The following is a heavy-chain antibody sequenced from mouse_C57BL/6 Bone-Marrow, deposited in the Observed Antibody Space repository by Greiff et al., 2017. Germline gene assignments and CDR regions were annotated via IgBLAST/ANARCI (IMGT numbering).Heavy chain of an antibody. CDR1: GFTFSDYY. CDR2: ISYDGSST. Sequence: EVMLVESEGGLVQPGSSMKLSCTASGFTFSDYYMAWVRQVPEKGLEWVANISYDGSSTYYLDSLKSRFIISRDNAKNILYLQMSSLKSEDTATYYCARASSRGYAMDYWGQGTSVTVSS. CDR3: ARASSRGYAMDY. V-gene: IGHV5-16*01. D-gene: IGHD6-1*01. J-gene: IGHJ4*01.